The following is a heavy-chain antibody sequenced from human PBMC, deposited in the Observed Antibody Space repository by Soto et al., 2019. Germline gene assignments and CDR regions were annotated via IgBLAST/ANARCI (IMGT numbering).Heavy chain of an antibody. CDR2: IKEDGSER. J-gene: IGHJ5*02. V-gene: IGHV3-7*01. D-gene: IGHD2-21*01. Sequence: GGSLRLSCAASGFTFSNYWMSWVRQAPGKGLGWVANIKEDGSERNYVDSVKGRFTISRDNAENSLYLQMNSPRAEETAVYYCASARHIGPWGQGTLVTVSS. CDR1: GFTFSNYW. CDR3: ASARHIGP.